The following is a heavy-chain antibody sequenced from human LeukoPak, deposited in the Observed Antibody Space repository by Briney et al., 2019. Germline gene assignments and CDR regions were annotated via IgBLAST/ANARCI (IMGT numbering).Heavy chain of an antibody. Sequence: GASVKVSCKASGYTFTSYGISWVRQAPGQGLEWMGWISAYNGNTNYAQKLQGRVTMTTDTSTSTAYMELRSLRSDDTAVYYCARDKKFGVKYSGSYYEDFDYWGQGTLVTVSS. CDR1: GYTFTSYG. V-gene: IGHV1-18*01. CDR3: ARDKKFGVKYSGSYYEDFDY. CDR2: ISAYNGNT. D-gene: IGHD1-26*01. J-gene: IGHJ4*02.